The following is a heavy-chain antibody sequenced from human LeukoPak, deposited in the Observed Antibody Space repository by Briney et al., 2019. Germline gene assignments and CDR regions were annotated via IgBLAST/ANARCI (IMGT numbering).Heavy chain of an antibody. CDR3: ARARNYYDSSGFYYEGDAFDI. Sequence: SETLSLTCTVSGGSISSYYWSWIRQPAGKGLEWIGRIYTSESPTYNPSLKSRVTMSLDTSKNQFSLKLSSVTAADTAVYYCARARNYYDSSGFYYEGDAFDIWGQGTVVTVSS. CDR2: IYTSESP. J-gene: IGHJ3*02. CDR1: GGSISSYY. V-gene: IGHV4-4*07. D-gene: IGHD3-22*01.